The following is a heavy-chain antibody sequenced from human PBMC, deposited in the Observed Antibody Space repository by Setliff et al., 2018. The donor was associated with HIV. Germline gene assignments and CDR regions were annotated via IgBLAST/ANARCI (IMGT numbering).Heavy chain of an antibody. CDR1: GYTFTGYY. CDR3: ARDYYDSSGYIFFPGLPDY. V-gene: IGHV1-46*01. D-gene: IGHD3-22*01. CDR2: INPSGGST. Sequence: GASVKVSCKASGYTFTGYYMHWVRQAPGQGLEWMGWINPSGGSTSYAQKFQGRVTMTRDTSTSTAYMELSRLRSDDTAVYYCARDYYDSSGYIFFPGLPDYWGQGTLVTVSS. J-gene: IGHJ4*02.